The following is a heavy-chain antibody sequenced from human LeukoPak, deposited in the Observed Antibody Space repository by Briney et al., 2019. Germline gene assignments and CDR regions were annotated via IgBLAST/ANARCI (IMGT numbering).Heavy chain of an antibody. V-gene: IGHV3-33*01. Sequence: GASLRLTCAASGFTFSSYGMHWVRQAPGKGLEWVAVIWYDGSNKYYADSVKGRFTISRDNSKNTLYLQMNSLRAEDTAVYYCARGYNWAFDVWDQGTMVTVSS. J-gene: IGHJ3*01. CDR1: GFTFSSYG. CDR3: ARGYNWAFDV. D-gene: IGHD1-20*01. CDR2: IWYDGSNK.